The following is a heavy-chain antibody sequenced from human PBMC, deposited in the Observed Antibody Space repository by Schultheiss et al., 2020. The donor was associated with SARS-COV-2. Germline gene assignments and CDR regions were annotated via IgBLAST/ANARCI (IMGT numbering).Heavy chain of an antibody. CDR2: IKQDGSEK. Sequence: GGSLRLSCAASGFTFSSYWMSWVRQAPGKGLEWVANIKQDGSEKYYVDSVKGRFTISRDNAKNSLYLQMNSLRAEDTAVYYCATDCSSTSCYGFDAFDIWGQGTMVTVSS. V-gene: IGHV3-7*03. J-gene: IGHJ3*02. CDR1: GFTFSSYW. D-gene: IGHD2-2*01. CDR3: ATDCSSTSCYGFDAFDI.